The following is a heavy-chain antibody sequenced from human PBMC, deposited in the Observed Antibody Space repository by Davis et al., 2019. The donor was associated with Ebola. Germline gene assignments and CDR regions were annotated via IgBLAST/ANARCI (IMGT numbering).Heavy chain of an antibody. D-gene: IGHD5-12*01. CDR3: ARQDIVATIGVY. CDR2: INPSGGST. CDR1: GYTFTSYY. V-gene: IGHV1-46*01. Sequence: ASVKVSCKASGYTFTSYYMHRVRQAPGQGLEWMGIINPSGGSTSYAQKFQGRVTMTRDTSTSTVYMELSSLRSEDTAVYYCARQDIVATIGVYWGQGTLVTVSS. J-gene: IGHJ4*02.